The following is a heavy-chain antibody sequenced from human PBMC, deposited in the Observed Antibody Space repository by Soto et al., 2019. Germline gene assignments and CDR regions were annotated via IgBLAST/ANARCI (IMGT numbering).Heavy chain of an antibody. CDR1: GGSFSGYY. V-gene: IGHV4-34*01. Sequence: SETLSITCAVYGGSFSGYYWSWIRQPPGKGLEWIGEINHSGSTNYNPSLKSRVTISVDTSKNQFSLKLSSVTAADTAVYYCARGYYRYYRGATSSWFDPWGQGTLVTVSS. J-gene: IGHJ5*02. D-gene: IGHD5-12*01. CDR3: ARGYYRYYRGATSSWFDP. CDR2: INHSGST.